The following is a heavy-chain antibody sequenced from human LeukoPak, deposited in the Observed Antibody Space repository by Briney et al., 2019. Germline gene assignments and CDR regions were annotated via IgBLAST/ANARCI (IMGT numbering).Heavy chain of an antibody. V-gene: IGHV4-34*01. D-gene: IGHD2-21*02. CDR3: ARGGFYCGGDCYVDY. CDR1: GGSFSPYY. CDR2: INHSGST. J-gene: IGHJ4*02. Sequence: PSETLSLTCAVYGGSFSPYYWSWIRHPPRKRLEWIGEINHSGSTNYNPSLKTRVTISVDPSKSQFSLRLSSVTAGDTAVYYCARGGFYCGGDCYVDYWGQGTLVTVSS.